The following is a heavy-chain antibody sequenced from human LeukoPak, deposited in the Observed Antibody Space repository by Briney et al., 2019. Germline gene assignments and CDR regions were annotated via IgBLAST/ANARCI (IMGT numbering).Heavy chain of an antibody. D-gene: IGHD2-2*01. V-gene: IGHV3-74*01. J-gene: IGHJ4*02. CDR2: INSDGGST. CDR1: GFTFSSYW. CDR3: ARRVVVAAAPYYFDY. Sequence: PGGSLRLSCAASGFTFSSYWMHWVRHGPGKGLVWVSRINSDGGSTNYADSVRGRFTISRDNAENTLYLQMNSLRVEDTAVYYCARRVVVAAAPYYFDYWGQGTLVTVSS.